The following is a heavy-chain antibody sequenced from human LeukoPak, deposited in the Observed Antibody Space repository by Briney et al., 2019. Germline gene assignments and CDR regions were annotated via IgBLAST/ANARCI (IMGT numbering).Heavy chain of an antibody. J-gene: IGHJ4*02. CDR3: AGDYMVRGVILFDY. V-gene: IGHV3-30*02. CDR1: GFTFSSYG. D-gene: IGHD3-10*01. Sequence: HPGGSLRLSCAASGFTFSSYGMHWVRQAPGKGLEWVAFIRYDGSNKYYADSVKGRFTISRDNSKNTLYLQMNSLRAEDTAVYYCAGDYMVRGVILFDYWGQGTLVTVSS. CDR2: IRYDGSNK.